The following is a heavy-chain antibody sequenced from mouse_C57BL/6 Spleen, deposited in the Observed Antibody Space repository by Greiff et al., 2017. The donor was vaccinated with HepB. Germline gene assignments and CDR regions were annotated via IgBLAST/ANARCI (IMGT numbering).Heavy chain of an antibody. D-gene: IGHD1-1*01. CDR2: IDPSDSYT. Sequence: QVQLQQPGAELVKPGASVKLSCKASGYTFTSYWMQWVKQRPGQGLKWIGEIDPSDSYTNYNQKFKGKATLTVDTSSSTAYMQLSSLTSEDSAVYYCARLVPSTGSSSDYWGQGTTLTVSS. CDR1: GYTFTSYW. J-gene: IGHJ2*01. V-gene: IGHV1-50*01. CDR3: ARLVPSTGSSSDY.